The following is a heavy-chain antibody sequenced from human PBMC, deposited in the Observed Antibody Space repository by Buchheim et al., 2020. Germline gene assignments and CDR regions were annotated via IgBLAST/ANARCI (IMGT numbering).Heavy chain of an antibody. V-gene: IGHV4-31*03. CDR3: ARDRGAHDYGPIDF. D-gene: IGHD4-17*01. CDR1: GVSISSGPFY. CDR2: IHYTGLA. J-gene: IGHJ4*02. Sequence: QVQLQESGPGLVKPSQALSLTCTVSGVSISSGPFYWTWIRQQPGKGLEWIGYIHYTGLAYSSPSLSSRLSMSVDTSQNSFSLTLTAVTVADTAIYYCARDRGAHDYGPIDFWGQGAL.